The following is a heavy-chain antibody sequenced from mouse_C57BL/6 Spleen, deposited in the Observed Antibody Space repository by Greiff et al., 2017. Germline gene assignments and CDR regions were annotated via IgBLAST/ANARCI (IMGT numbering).Heavy chain of an antibody. CDR3: ASCSSYYFDY. CDR1: GFTFSSYA. D-gene: IGHD1-1*01. Sequence: VKVVESGGGLVKPGGSLKLSCAASGFTFSSYAMSWVRQTPEKRLEWVATISDGGSYTYYPDNVKGRFTISRDNAKNNLYLQMSHLKSEDTAMYYCASCSSYYFDYWGQGTTLTVSS. J-gene: IGHJ2*01. V-gene: IGHV5-4*03. CDR2: ISDGGSYT.